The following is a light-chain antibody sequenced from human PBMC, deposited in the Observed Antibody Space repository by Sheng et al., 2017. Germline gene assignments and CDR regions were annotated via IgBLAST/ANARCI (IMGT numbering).Light chain of an antibody. Sequence: QSALTQPPSASGSPGQSVTISCTGTSSDVGGYKYVSWYQQLPDNTPKLIIYDVTSRPSGVPDRFSGSKSGNTASLTISGLQAEDEADYYCSSYTSSITWVFGGGTKLTVL. CDR2: DVT. CDR3: SSYTSSITWV. CDR1: SSDVGGYKY. J-gene: IGLJ3*02. V-gene: IGLV2-18*02.